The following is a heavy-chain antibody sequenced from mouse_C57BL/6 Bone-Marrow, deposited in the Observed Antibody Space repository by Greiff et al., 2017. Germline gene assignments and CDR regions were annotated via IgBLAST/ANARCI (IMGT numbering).Heavy chain of an antibody. CDR1: GYTFTSYW. Sequence: QVQLQQPGAELVKPGASVKLSCKASGYTFTSYWMHWVKQRPGQGLEWIGMIHPNSGSTNYNEKFKSKATLTVDKSSSTAYMQRSSLTSEDSAVYNWARGLLRSFAYWGQGTLVTVSA. CDR3: ARGLLRSFAY. J-gene: IGHJ3*01. V-gene: IGHV1-64*01. D-gene: IGHD1-1*01. CDR2: IHPNSGST.